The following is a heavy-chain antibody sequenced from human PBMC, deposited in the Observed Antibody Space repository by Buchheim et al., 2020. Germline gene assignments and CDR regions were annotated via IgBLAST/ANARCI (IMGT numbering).Heavy chain of an antibody. CDR3: AKDSYGDYPKFYFDY. D-gene: IGHD4-17*01. CDR2: ISYDGSNK. V-gene: IGHV3-30*18. J-gene: IGHJ4*02. CDR1: GFTFSSYG. Sequence: QVQLVESGGGVVQPGRSLRLSCAASGFTFSSYGMHWVRQAPGKGLEWVAVISYDGSNKYYADSVKGRFTISRDNSQNTLYLQMNSLRAEDTAVYYCAKDSYGDYPKFYFDYWGQGTL.